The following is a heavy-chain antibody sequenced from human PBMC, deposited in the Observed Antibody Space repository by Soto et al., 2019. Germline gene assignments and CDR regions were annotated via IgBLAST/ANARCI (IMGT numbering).Heavy chain of an antibody. CDR1: GGSISSGDYY. CDR3: ARGSYYYDSSGYYRY. D-gene: IGHD3-22*01. Sequence: SETRSLTCTVSGGSISSGDYYWSWIRQPPGKGLEWIGYIYYSGSTYYNPSLRSRVTISVDTSKNQFSLKLSSVTAADTAVYYCARGSYYYDSSGYYRYWGQGTLVTVSS. CDR2: IYYSGST. J-gene: IGHJ4*02. V-gene: IGHV4-30-4*01.